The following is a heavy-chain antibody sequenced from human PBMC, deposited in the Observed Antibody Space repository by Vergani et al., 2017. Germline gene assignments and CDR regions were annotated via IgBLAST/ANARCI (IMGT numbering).Heavy chain of an antibody. CDR2: ISYDGSNK. CDR1: GFTFSSYG. Sequence: QVQLVESGGGVVQPGRSLRLSCAASGFTFSSYGMHWVRQAPGKGLEWVAVISYDGSNKYYADSVKGRFNISRDNSKNTLYLQMNSLRAEDTAVYYCAKDPYYYDSSGYSNYYYYXMDVWGKGTTVTVSS. CDR3: AKDPYYYDSSGYSNYYYYXMDV. D-gene: IGHD3-22*01. V-gene: IGHV3-30*18. J-gene: IGHJ6*03.